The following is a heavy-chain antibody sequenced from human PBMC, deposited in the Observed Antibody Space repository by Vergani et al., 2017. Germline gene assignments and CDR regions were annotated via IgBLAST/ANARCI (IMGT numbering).Heavy chain of an antibody. D-gene: IGHD4-23*01. Sequence: QVPLKESGPVLVKPTETLTLTCTVSGFSLSNARMGVSWLRPPPGKALELLAHIFSNDEKSYSTSLKSRLTISKDTSKSQVVLTMTNMDPVDTATYYCARPGEGGNPRGWYFDRWGRGTLVTVSS. V-gene: IGHV2-26*01. CDR1: GFSLSNARMG. J-gene: IGHJ2*01. CDR3: ARPGEGGNPRGWYFDR. CDR2: IFSNDEK.